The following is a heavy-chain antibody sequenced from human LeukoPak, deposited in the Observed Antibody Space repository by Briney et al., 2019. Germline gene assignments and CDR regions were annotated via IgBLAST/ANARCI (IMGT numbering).Heavy chain of an antibody. CDR3: ARDPDVTVLELTP. CDR2: INPNSGGT. J-gene: IGHJ5*02. Sequence: ASVTVSCKASGYTFTDYYMHWVRQAPGQGLEWMGWINPNSGGTNYAQKFQGRVTMTRDTSTSKVYMELSRVRSDDTAVYYCARDPDVTVLELTPWGQGTLVTVSS. V-gene: IGHV1-2*02. D-gene: IGHD2/OR15-2a*01. CDR1: GYTFTDYY.